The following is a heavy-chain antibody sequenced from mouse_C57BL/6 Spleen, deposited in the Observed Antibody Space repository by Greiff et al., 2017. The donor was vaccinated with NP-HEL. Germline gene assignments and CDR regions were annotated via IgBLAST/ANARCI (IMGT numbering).Heavy chain of an antibody. Sequence: EVKLVESGGGLVKPGGSLQLSCAASGFTFSSYAMSWVRQTPEKRLEWVATISDGGSYTFSPDNVKGRFPLSRANAKNNLYLQMSHLKSEDTAMYYCARDRVTTLYYYAMDYWGQGTSGTVSS. CDR1: GFTFSSYA. D-gene: IGHD2-1*01. CDR2: ISDGGSYT. J-gene: IGHJ4*01. CDR3: ARDRVTTLYYYAMDY. V-gene: IGHV5-4*01.